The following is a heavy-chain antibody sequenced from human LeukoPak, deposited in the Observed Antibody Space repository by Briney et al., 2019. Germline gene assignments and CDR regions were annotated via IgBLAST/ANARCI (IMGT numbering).Heavy chain of an antibody. D-gene: IGHD6-13*01. J-gene: IGHJ4*02. CDR2: INHSGST. CDR1: GCTFSGYY. Sequence: SETLSLTCAGYGCTFSGYYWSWIRQPPGKGLEWIGEINHSGSTNYNPSHKSRVTISVDTSKNQFSLKLSSVTAADTAVYYGARGRGGAAAGTHIDYWGQGTLVTVSS. CDR3: ARGRGGAAAGTHIDY. V-gene: IGHV4-34*01.